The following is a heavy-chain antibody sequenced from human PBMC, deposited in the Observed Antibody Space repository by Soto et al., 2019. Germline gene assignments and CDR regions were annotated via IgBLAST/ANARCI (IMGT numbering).Heavy chain of an antibody. J-gene: IGHJ4*02. CDR1: GGSISSGGYY. CDR2: IYYSGST. Sequence: SETLSLTCTVSGGSISSGGYYWSWIRQHPGKGLEWIGYIYYSGSTYYNPSLKSRVTISVDTSKNQFSLKLSSVTAADTAVYYCAREMVATDYFDPWGQGTLVTVSS. D-gene: IGHD5-12*01. V-gene: IGHV4-31*03. CDR3: AREMVATDYFDP.